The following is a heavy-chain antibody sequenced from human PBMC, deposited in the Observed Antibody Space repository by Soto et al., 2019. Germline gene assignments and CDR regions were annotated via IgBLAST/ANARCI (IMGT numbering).Heavy chain of an antibody. Sequence: SVKVSCKASGFTFTSSAVQWVRQARGQRLEWIGWIVVGSGNTNYAQKFQERVTITRDMSTSTAYMELSSLRSEDTAVYYCAASIAVAGKLDYWGQGTLVTVSS. CDR2: IVVGSGNT. CDR1: GFTFTSSA. V-gene: IGHV1-58*01. D-gene: IGHD6-19*01. J-gene: IGHJ4*02. CDR3: AASIAVAGKLDY.